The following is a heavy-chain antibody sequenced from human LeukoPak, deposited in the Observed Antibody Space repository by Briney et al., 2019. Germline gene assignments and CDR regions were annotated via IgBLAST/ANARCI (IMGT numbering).Heavy chain of an antibody. CDR1: GGSISSGSYY. CDR2: IYTSGST. Sequence: SQTLSLTCTVSGGSISSGSYYWSWIRQPAGKGLEWIGRIYTSGSTNYNPSLKSRVTISVYTSKNQFSLKLSSVTAADTAVYYCARHRGDVWGSYRYLEYYFDYWGQGTLVTVSS. CDR3: ARHRGDVWGSYRYLEYYFDY. V-gene: IGHV4-61*02. D-gene: IGHD3-16*02. J-gene: IGHJ4*02.